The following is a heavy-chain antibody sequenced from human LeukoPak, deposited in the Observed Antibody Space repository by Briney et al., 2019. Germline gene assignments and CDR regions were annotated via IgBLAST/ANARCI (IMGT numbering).Heavy chain of an antibody. Sequence: PSETLSLTCTVSGGSISSSSYYWGWIRQPPGKGLEWIGSIYYSGSTYYNPSLKSRVTISVDTSKNQFSLKLSSVTAADTAVYYCASPTHYYDSSGFADWGQGTLVTVSS. CDR3: ASPTHYYDSSGFAD. V-gene: IGHV4-39*01. J-gene: IGHJ4*02. D-gene: IGHD3-22*01. CDR2: IYYSGST. CDR1: GGSISSSSYY.